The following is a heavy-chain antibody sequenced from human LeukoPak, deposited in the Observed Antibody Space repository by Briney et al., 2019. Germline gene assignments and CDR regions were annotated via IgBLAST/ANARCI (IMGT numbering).Heavy chain of an antibody. CDR3: TRVRGYFDSSGPYHYYFDY. CDR1: GFTVSSNY. Sequence: PGGSLRLSCAASGFTVSSNYMSWVRQAPGKGLEWVANIKQDGSEKYYVDSVKGRFTISRDNAKNSLYLQMSSLRAEDTAVFYCTRVRGYFDSSGPYHYYFDYWGQGTLVTVSS. D-gene: IGHD3-22*01. CDR2: IKQDGSEK. J-gene: IGHJ4*02. V-gene: IGHV3-7*05.